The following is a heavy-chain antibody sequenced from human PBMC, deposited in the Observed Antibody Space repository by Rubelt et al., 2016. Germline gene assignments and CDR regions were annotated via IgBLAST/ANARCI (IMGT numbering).Heavy chain of an antibody. CDR3: VTYSHNVGGSWFDP. V-gene: IGHV4-39*01. CDR1: GDSIGSNYDF. Sequence: QLQMQESGPGLVKPSETLSLTCTVSGDSIGSNYDFWAWIRQPPGKELEWLASIQYTGSAYYNPSLKSRVTISVDRSKNQKPLKLTSLTAADTAVYYCVTYSHNVGGSWFDPWGRGTLVTVSS. J-gene: IGHJ5*02. D-gene: IGHD3-16*01. CDR2: IQYTGSA.